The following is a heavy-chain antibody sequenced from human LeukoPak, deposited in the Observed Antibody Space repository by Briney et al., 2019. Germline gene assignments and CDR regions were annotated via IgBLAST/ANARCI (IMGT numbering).Heavy chain of an antibody. CDR3: AKDLMVIIVSGAFDI. V-gene: IGHV4-39*07. Sequence: PSETLSLTCTVSGGSISSSSYYWGWIRQPPGKGLEWIGSIYYSGSTYYNPSLKSRVTISVDTSKNQFSLKLSSVTAADTALYYCAKDLMVIIVSGAFDIWGQGTMVTVSS. J-gene: IGHJ3*02. CDR1: GGSISSSSYY. D-gene: IGHD3-3*01. CDR2: IYYSGST.